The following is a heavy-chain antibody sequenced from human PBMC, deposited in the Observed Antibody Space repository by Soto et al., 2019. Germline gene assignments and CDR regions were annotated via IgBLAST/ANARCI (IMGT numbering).Heavy chain of an antibody. J-gene: IGHJ6*02. V-gene: IGHV3-30*18. Sequence: GGSLRLSCAASGFTFSSYGMHWVRQAPGKGLEWVAVISYDGSNKYYADSVKGRFTISRDNSKNTLYLQMNSLRAEDTAVYYCAKQRGPARYGMDVWGQGTTVTVSS. CDR2: ISYDGSNK. CDR3: AKQRGPARYGMDV. CDR1: GFTFSSYG.